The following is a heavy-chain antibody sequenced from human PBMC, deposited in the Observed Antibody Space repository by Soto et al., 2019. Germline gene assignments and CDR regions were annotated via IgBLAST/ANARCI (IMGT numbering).Heavy chain of an antibody. CDR1: GSTFSSYT. V-gene: IGHV1-69*02. CDR2: IIPVLGVT. D-gene: IGHD2-21*02. J-gene: IGHJ6*02. CDR3: ARRRYCGVDCYNKFYYSMDV. Sequence: QVQLVQSGAEGRKPGSSVEVSCMASGSTFSSYTVNWVRQAPGQGLEWIGRIIPVLGVTHYARRFQGRVTITADRSRKTAYIELTSLTSEDTTVYYCARRRYCGVDCYNKFYYSMDVWGQGTTVTVSS.